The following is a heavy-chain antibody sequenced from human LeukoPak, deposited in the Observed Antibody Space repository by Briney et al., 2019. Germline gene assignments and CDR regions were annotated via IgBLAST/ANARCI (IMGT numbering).Heavy chain of an antibody. CDR1: GHTFAISW. V-gene: IGHV5-51*01. J-gene: IGHJ3*01. CDR2: IYVGDSGT. D-gene: IGHD2-21*02. CDR3: ARCGHYDAYRV. Sequence: GESLKISCKGSGHTFAISWSGWVGQKHGGGLEWMGIIYVGDSGTRYNPSFQGQVTISADTSTSTAYLQWSSLKSSDTAIYYCARCGHYDAYRVWGQGTLVSVSS.